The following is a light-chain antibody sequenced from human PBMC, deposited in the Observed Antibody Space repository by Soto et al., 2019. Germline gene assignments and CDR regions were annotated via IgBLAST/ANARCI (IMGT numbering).Light chain of an antibody. V-gene: IGKV3-15*01. J-gene: IGKJ4*01. CDR3: LQYHHWPLT. CDR2: GAS. Sequence: EIVMTQSPATLSVSPGERATLSCRASQSVSSNLAWYQQKPGQAPRLLIYGASTRATGIPARFSGSGSGTDFSLTISSLQSEDFAVYYCLQYHHWPLTFGGGTKVEIK. CDR1: QSVSSN.